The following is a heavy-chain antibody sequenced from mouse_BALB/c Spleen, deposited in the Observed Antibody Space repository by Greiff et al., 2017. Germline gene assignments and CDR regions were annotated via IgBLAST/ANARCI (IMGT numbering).Heavy chain of an antibody. CDR2: ISSGSSTI. Sequence: EVQGVESGGGLVKPGGSLKLSCAASGFTFSSFGMHWVRQAPEKGLEWVAYISSGSSTIYYADTVKGRFTISRDNPKNTLFLQMTSLRSEDTAMYYCARWDYGRYFDVWGAGTTVTVSS. J-gene: IGHJ1*01. CDR3: ARWDYGRYFDV. D-gene: IGHD1-2*01. CDR1: GFTFSSFG. V-gene: IGHV5-17*02.